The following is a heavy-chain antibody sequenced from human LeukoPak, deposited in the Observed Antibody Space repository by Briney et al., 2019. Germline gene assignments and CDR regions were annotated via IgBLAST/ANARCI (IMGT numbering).Heavy chain of an antibody. CDR3: ARPISSQGYFGVVID. D-gene: IGHD3-3*01. J-gene: IGHJ4*02. CDR2: IYHSGSP. V-gene: IGHV4-38-2*01. CDR1: GYSISSASY. Sequence: PSETLSLTCAVSGYSISSASYWGWIRQPPGKGLEWIGNIYHSGSPYYNPSLKSRVTISVDTSKNQFFLKLSSVTAADTAVYYCARPISSQGYFGVVIDWGQGTLVTVSS.